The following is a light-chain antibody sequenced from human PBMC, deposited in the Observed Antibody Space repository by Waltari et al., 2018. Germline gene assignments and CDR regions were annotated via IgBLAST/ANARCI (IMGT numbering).Light chain of an antibody. Sequence: DIQMTQSPSSLSASVGDRVTITCRASQDISSWLAWYQQKPGKAPNLLIYKTSNLESGVPSRFSGSGSGTDFTLTINSLQPEDFATYYCQQYSSSPLSFGQGTKLEI. J-gene: IGKJ2*03. V-gene: IGKV1-5*03. CDR1: QDISSW. CDR3: QQYSSSPLS. CDR2: KTS.